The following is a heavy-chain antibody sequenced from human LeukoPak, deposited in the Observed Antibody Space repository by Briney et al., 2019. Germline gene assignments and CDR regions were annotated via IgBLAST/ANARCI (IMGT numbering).Heavy chain of an antibody. CDR1: GFTFKSYA. J-gene: IGHJ4*02. V-gene: IGHV3-30-3*01. D-gene: IGHD6-19*01. CDR3: ARGGYSSGWEFDS. CDR2: MSFDGSNK. Sequence: GGSLRLSCAASGFTFKSYAMHWVRQAPGKGLEWVAVMSFDGSNKYYADSVKGRFTISRDSSKNALYLQMNSLRAEDTAVYYCARGGYSSGWEFDSWGQGTLVTVSS.